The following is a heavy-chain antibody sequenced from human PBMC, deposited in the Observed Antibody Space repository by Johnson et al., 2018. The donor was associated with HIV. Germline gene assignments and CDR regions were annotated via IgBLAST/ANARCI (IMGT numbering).Heavy chain of an antibody. V-gene: IGHV3-20*04. CDR3: AIDWEYYDSSGYYYSNMVDAFDV. CDR1: GFTFDDYD. CDR2: INWNGGST. D-gene: IGHD3-22*01. J-gene: IGHJ3*01. Sequence: VQLVESGGGVVRPGESLRLSCAASGFTFDDYDMSWVRQAPGKGLEWVSGINWNGGSTGYADSVKGRCTISRDNAKNYLYLQMNSLKAEDPALYYCAIDWEYYDSSGYYYSNMVDAFDVWGQGTVVTVSS.